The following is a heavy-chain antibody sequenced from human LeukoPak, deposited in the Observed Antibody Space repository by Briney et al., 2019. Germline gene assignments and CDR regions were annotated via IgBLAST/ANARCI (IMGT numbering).Heavy chain of an antibody. CDR1: GGTFSSYA. D-gene: IGHD3-10*01. CDR2: IIPILGIA. Sequence: GASVKVSCKASGGTFSSYAISWVRQAPGQGLEWMGRIIPILGIANYAQKFQGRVTITADKSTSTAYMELSSLRSEDTAVYYCASRITMVRGVPYYYGMDVWGQGTTVTVSS. CDR3: ASRITMVRGVPYYYGMDV. V-gene: IGHV1-69*04. J-gene: IGHJ6*02.